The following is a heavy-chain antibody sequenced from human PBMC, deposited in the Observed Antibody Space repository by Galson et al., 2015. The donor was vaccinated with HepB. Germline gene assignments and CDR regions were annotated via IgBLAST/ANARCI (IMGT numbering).Heavy chain of an antibody. CDR3: ARPLVLNGRFYPGVGPFHI. Sequence: ETLSLTCTVSGDSISTSLYYWGWIRQGPGKDLEWIGSIYYSGTTYYSPSFQSRVAMSVDTSKNQLSLTLTSVTAADTAVYYCARPLVLNGRFYPGVGPFHIWGHGTMVTVS. J-gene: IGHJ3*02. CDR2: IYYSGTT. V-gene: IGHV4-39*01. D-gene: IGHD1-26*01. CDR1: GDSISTSLYY.